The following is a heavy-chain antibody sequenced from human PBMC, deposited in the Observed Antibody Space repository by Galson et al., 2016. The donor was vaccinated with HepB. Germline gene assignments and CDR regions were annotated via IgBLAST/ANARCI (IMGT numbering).Heavy chain of an antibody. CDR2: IFWDDDM. CDR1: GFALSSSGMA. D-gene: IGHD1-1*01. J-gene: IGHJ4*02. Sequence: PALVKPTQTLTLTCTFSGFALSSSGMAVGWLRQPPGKALEWLALIFWDDDMRYSPSLKSRLTITKDSSKNQVVLKLTNMDHVDTGTYYCSRKVTRSHGNPFDQWGQGTQVTVSS. CDR3: SRKVTRSHGNPFDQ. V-gene: IGHV2-5*02.